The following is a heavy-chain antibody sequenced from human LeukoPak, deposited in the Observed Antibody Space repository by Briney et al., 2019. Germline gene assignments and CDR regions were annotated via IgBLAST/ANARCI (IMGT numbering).Heavy chain of an antibody. CDR2: IYSGGST. Sequence: GGSLRLSCAASEFSVCGNYMTWVRQAPGKGLEWVSLIYSGGSTYYADSVKGRFTISRDNSKNTLYLQMNSLRAEDTAVYYCARDFMYNVNCAGCWGQGTLVTVSS. J-gene: IGHJ4*02. CDR1: EFSVCGNY. V-gene: IGHV3-66*01. D-gene: IGHD1-14*01. CDR3: ARDFMYNVNCAGC.